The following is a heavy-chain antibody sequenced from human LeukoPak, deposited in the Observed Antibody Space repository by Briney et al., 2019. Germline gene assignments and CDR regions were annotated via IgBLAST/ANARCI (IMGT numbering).Heavy chain of an antibody. Sequence: GGSLRLSCTASGFTFGDYAMSWVRQAPGKGLEWVGFIRSKPHGGTTEYAASVKGRFTISRDNSKSIAYLQMNSLKTEDTAVYYCSTYYYDSSGYRWFDPWGRGTLVTVSS. V-gene: IGHV3-49*04. CDR1: GFTFGDYA. CDR2: IRSKPHGGTT. J-gene: IGHJ5*02. D-gene: IGHD3-22*01. CDR3: STYYYDSSGYRWFDP.